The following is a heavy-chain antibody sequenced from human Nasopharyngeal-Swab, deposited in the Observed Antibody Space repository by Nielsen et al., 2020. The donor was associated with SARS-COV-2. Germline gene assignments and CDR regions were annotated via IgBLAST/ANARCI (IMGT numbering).Heavy chain of an antibody. V-gene: IGHV1-69*01. CDR2: IIPIFGTA. CDR3: ARLSYYYDSSGHDDPYFDY. Sequence: WVRQAPGQGLEWMGGIIPIFGTANYAQKFQGRVTITADESTSTAYMELSSLRSEDTAVYYCARLSYYYDSSGHDDPYFDYWGQGTLVTVPS. D-gene: IGHD3-22*01. J-gene: IGHJ4*02.